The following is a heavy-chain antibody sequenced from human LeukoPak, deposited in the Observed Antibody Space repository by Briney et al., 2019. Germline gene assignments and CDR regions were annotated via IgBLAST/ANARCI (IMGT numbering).Heavy chain of an antibody. CDR1: GFTFSSYG. J-gene: IGHJ4*02. V-gene: IGHV3-33*01. Sequence: GGSLRLSCAASGFTFSSYGMHWVRPAPGKGLEWVAVIWYDGSNNYYADSVRGRFTISRDNAKNSLYLQMNSLRAEDTAVYYCARQVPSGWYYFDYWGQGTLVTVSS. D-gene: IGHD6-19*01. CDR3: ARQVPSGWYYFDY. CDR2: IWYDGSNN.